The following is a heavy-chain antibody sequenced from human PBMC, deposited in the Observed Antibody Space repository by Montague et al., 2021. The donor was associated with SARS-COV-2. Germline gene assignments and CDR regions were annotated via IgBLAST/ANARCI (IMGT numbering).Heavy chain of an antibody. D-gene: IGHD3-10*01. CDR2: IYYSGST. J-gene: IGHJ5*02. Sequence: SETLSLTCAVQGGSFRGYFWCWIRQPPGKGLEWIGSIYYSGSTNYNPSPKSRVTISVDTSKNQVSLRLTSVTAADTAVYYCSSRETRLPVLSAVPGWLGDLLADWFDPGGRGTRVTVPS. CDR1: GGSFRGYF. CDR3: SSRETRLPVLSAVPGWLGDLLADWFDP. V-gene: IGHV4-34*01.